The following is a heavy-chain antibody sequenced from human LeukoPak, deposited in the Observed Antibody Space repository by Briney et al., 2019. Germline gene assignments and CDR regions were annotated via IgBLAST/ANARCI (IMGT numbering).Heavy chain of an antibody. J-gene: IGHJ4*02. CDR2: IHYSGST. D-gene: IGHD7-27*01. V-gene: IGHV4-59*08. Sequence: SETLSLTCSVSGDSISSNYWSWIRQPPGKGLEWIGYIHYSGSTKYNPSLKSRVTISVDTSKKQFSLKLSSVTAADTAMYFCARQVNWGFDFWGQGTLVTVSS. CDR1: GDSISSNY. CDR3: ARQVNWGFDF.